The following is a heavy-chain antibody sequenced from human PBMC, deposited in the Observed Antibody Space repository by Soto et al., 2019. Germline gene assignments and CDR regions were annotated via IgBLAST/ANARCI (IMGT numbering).Heavy chain of an antibody. J-gene: IGHJ3*02. CDR1: GGSISSGCYY. CDR2: IYYSGST. D-gene: IGHD2-8*01. Sequence: SETLSLTCTVSGGSISSGCYYWSWIRQHPGKGLEWIGYIYYSGSTYYNPSLKSRVTISVDTSKNQFSLKLSSVTAADTAVYYCARDSVMAGAGPDAFDIWGQGTMVTVSS. CDR3: ARDSVMAGAGPDAFDI. V-gene: IGHV4-31*03.